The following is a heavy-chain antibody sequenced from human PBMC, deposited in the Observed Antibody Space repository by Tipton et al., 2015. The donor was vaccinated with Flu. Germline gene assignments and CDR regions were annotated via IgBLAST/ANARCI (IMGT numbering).Heavy chain of an antibody. J-gene: IGHJ2*01. Sequence: TLSLTCTVSGGSISISTDYWGWIRQPPGMGLEYIGNIYYSGSTYYNPSLNSRVTISVDTSKNQFSLKLSSVTAADTAVYYCARRRGSSALDWYFDLWGRGTLVTVSS. V-gene: IGHV4-39*01. CDR1: GGSISISTDY. CDR2: IYYSGST. CDR3: ARRRGSSALDWYFDL. D-gene: IGHD6-6*01.